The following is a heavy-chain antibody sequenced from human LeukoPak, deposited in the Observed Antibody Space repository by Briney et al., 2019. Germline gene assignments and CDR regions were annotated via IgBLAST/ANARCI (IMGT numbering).Heavy chain of an antibody. CDR3: AACAGDCYSADY. CDR1: GGTFISYA. J-gene: IGHJ4*02. V-gene: IGHV1-69*04. Sequence: SVRVSCKASGGTFISYAFNWVRQAPGQGLEWMGRIVPVAGIENLAQKFQGRVTMTADKSTSTTYMELSSVRSDDTAVYYCAACAGDCYSADYWGQGTQVTVSS. CDR2: IVPVAGIE. D-gene: IGHD2-21*02.